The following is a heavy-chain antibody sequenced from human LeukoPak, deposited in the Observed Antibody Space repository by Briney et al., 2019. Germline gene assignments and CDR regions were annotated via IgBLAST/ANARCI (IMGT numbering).Heavy chain of an antibody. D-gene: IGHD3-22*01. CDR1: GFTVSSNY. CDR2: IYSGGST. J-gene: IGHJ3*02. CDR3: ARDSTGLLGAFDI. V-gene: IGHV3-53*01. Sequence: GGSLRLSCAASGFTVSSNYMSWVRQAPGKGLEWVSVIYSGGSTYYADSVKGRFTISRDNSKNTLYLQMNSLRAEDTAVSYCARDSTGLLGAFDIWGQGTMVTVSS.